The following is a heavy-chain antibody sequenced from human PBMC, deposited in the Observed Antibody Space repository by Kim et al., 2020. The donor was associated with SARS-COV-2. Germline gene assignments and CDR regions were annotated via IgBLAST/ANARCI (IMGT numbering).Heavy chain of an antibody. V-gene: IGHV1-69*13. Sequence: SVKVSCKASGGTFSSYAISWVRQAPGQGLEWMGGIIPIFGTANYAQKFQGRVTITADESTSTAYMELSSLRSEDTAVYYCARGPYYYDSSGYYPFDYWGQGTLGTVSS. CDR1: GGTFSSYA. CDR3: ARGPYYYDSSGYYPFDY. D-gene: IGHD3-22*01. CDR2: IIPIFGTA. J-gene: IGHJ4*02.